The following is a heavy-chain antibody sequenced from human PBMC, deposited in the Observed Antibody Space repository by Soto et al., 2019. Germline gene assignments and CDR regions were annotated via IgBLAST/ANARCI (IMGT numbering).Heavy chain of an antibody. CDR3: AKESGGYDSSTRYGLDV. Sequence: ASETLSLTCSVSGGSINTVGYYWTWIRQHPGKGLEWIGYIYYSGSRDYNPSLKSRLSMSLDASKKQFSLNLTSVTAADTAVYYCAKESGGYDSSTRYGLDVWGQGTTVTVSS. V-gene: IGHV4-31*03. J-gene: IGHJ6*02. D-gene: IGHD6-25*01. CDR2: IYYSGSR. CDR1: GGSINTVGYY.